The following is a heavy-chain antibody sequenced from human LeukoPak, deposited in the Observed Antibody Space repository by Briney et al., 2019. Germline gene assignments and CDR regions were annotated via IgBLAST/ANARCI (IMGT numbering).Heavy chain of an antibody. CDR1: GFTFSSYS. V-gene: IGHV3-21*01. D-gene: IGHD6-6*01. CDR3: ARDEAEYSSAC. Sequence: GGSLRLSCAASGFTFSSYSMNWVRQAPGKGLEGVSSISSSSYIYYAGSGTGRFTISRDNAKNSLYLQMNSLRAEDTAVYYCARDEAEYSSACWGQGTLVTVSS. CDR2: ISSSSYI. J-gene: IGHJ4*02.